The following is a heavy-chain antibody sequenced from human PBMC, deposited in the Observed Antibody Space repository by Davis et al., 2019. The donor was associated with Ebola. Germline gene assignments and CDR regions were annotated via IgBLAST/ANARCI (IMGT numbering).Heavy chain of an antibody. V-gene: IGHV3-53*04. J-gene: IGHJ6*02. CDR3: AREGSRNDYYYGMDV. CDR2: IYSGGST. CDR1: GFTVSSNY. Sequence: PGGSLRLSCAASGFTVSSNYMSWVRQAPGKGLEWVSVIYSGGSTYYADSVKGRFTISRHNSKNTLYLQMNSLSAEDTAVYYCAREGSRNDYYYGMDVWGQGTTVTVSS. D-gene: IGHD6-13*01.